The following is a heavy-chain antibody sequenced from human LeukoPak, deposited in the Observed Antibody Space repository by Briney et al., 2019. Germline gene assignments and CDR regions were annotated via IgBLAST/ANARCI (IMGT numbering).Heavy chain of an antibody. J-gene: IGHJ4*02. V-gene: IGHV3-7*04. CDR3: ARGGGNCLDY. Sequence: PGGSLRLSCAASGFTFSSYWMSWVRQAPGKGLEWVANIKQDGSEKYYVDSVKGRFTISRNNSKNTLYLQMNSLRAEDTAVYYCARGGGNCLDYWGQGTLVAVSS. CDR2: IKQDGSEK. D-gene: IGHD4-23*01. CDR1: GFTFSSYW.